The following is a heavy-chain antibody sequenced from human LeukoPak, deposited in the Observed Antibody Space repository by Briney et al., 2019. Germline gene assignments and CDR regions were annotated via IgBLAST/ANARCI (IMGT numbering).Heavy chain of an antibody. D-gene: IGHD1-20*01. CDR1: GYTFSGYF. J-gene: IGHJ5*02. V-gene: IGHV1-2*02. Sequence: ASVKVSCKASGYTFSGYFMHWVRQAPGQGLEWMGWINPSSGGTNYAQKFQGRVTMTRDTSISTAYMELSRLRSDDTAVYYCARDNWYGRTTVNWFDPWGQGTLVTVSS. CDR2: INPSSGGT. CDR3: ARDNWYGRTTVNWFDP.